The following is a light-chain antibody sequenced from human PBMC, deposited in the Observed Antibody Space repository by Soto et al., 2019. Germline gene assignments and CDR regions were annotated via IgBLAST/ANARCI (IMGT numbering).Light chain of an antibody. V-gene: IGKV3-20*01. CDR1: QTVGNNY. Sequence: EIVLTQSPGTLSLSPGERATLSCRASQTVGNNYLDWYQQKPGQAPRLLIYGASSRATVIPDRFSGSGSGKDFTLTISRLEPEDFAVSYCRQSATSPRTFGQGTKVEIK. CDR3: RQSATSPRT. CDR2: GAS. J-gene: IGKJ1*01.